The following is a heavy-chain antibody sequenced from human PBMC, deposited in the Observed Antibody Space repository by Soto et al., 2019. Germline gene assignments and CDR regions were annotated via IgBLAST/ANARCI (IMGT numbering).Heavy chain of an antibody. CDR1: GGTFSSYA. CDR2: IIPFFATA. CDR3: ASGYYYDSSGYYPAEYFQH. V-gene: IGHV1-69*01. D-gene: IGHD3-22*01. Sequence: QVQLVQSGAEVKKPGSSVKVSCKASGGTFSSYAISWVRQAPGQGLEWMGGIIPFFATANYAQKFQGRVTITADESTSTAYMELSSLRSDDTAVYYCASGYYYDSSGYYPAEYFQHWGQGTLVTVSS. J-gene: IGHJ1*01.